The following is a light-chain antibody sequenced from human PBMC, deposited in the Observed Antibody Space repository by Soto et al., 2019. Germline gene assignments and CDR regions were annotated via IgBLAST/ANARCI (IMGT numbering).Light chain of an antibody. J-gene: IGKJ5*01. CDR1: QSITTY. Sequence: DIQMTQSPSSLSASVGDRVTITCRASQSITTYLNWYQHKPGIAPKLLIYAASTLQSGVPSRFSGSGSGTDFTLTISSLQPEDFATYYCQQSYTTPITFGQGTRLEI. CDR2: AAS. CDR3: QQSYTTPIT. V-gene: IGKV1-39*01.